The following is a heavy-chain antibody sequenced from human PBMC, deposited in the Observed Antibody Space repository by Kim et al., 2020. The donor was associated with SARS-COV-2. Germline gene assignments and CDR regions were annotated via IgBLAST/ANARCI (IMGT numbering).Heavy chain of an antibody. J-gene: IGHJ5*02. CDR3: ARGSGSGSYYSP. CDR1: GYTFTSYY. D-gene: IGHD3-10*01. CDR2: INPSGGSP. V-gene: IGHV1-46*01. Sequence: ASVKVSCKASGYTFTSYYIHWVRQAPGQGLEWVGIINPSGGSPTYTQKFQGRVTMTRDTSTSTVYMELSSLTCDDTAVYYCARGSGSGSYYSPWGQGTLVTVSS.